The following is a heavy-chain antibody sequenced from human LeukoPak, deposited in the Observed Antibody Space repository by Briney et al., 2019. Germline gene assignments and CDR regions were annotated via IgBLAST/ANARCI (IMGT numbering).Heavy chain of an antibody. J-gene: IGHJ5*02. V-gene: IGHV4-59*01. D-gene: IGHD3-16*01. Sequence: SETLSLTCTLSGGSLSSYYWIWTRQPPGKALEWIGYIYYSGSTNYNPSLKSRVNIFVDPSKNQFSLKLNPVTAAGHAVYYRGSTLPDGDCVWGSYPWGQGTLVTVSS. CDR2: IYYSGST. CDR1: GGSLSSYY. CDR3: GSTLPDGDCVWGSYP.